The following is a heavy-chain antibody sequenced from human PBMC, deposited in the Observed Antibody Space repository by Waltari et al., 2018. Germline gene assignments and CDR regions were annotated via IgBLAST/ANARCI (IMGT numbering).Heavy chain of an antibody. CDR3: ARGVIDYYYYYYMDV. J-gene: IGHJ6*03. CDR1: GGSFMGYY. Sequence: QVQLQQWGAGLLKPSETLSLTCSVYGGSFMGYYWTGVRQPPGKGLEWIGEINHSGSTNYNPSLKSRVTISVDTSKNQFSLKLSSVTAADTAVYYCARGVIDYYYYYYMDVWGKGTTVTVSS. D-gene: IGHD3-16*02. V-gene: IGHV4-34*01. CDR2: INHSGST.